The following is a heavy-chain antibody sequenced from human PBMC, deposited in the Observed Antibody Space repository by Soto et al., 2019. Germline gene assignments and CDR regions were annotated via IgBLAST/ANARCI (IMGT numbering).Heavy chain of an antibody. CDR3: ARSHSFDGSIYHYYFDF. D-gene: IGHD3-3*02. V-gene: IGHV4-59*01. CDR1: CGSIGSFY. CDR2: IYASRAT. J-gene: IGHJ4*02. Sequence: SETLSLTCTVSCGSIGSFYWSWIRQSPGGTLEWIGYIYASRATTYNPSLESRITMSVDIPNNEFSLDLTSVTAADTAVYYCARSHSFDGSIYHYYFDFWGQGTLVTVSS.